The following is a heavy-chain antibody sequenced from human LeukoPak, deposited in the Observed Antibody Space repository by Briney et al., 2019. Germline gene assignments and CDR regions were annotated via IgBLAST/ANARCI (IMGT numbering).Heavy chain of an antibody. J-gene: IGHJ4*02. CDR1: GFTFSGSA. CDR2: IRSKANSYAT. V-gene: IGHV3-73*01. D-gene: IGHD3-22*01. Sequence: GGSLRLSCAASGFTFSGSAMHWVRQASGKGLEWVGRIRSKANSYATAYAASVKGGFTISRDDSKNTAYLQMNSLKTEDTAVYYCTNHYYDSSGYYGWGQGTLVTVSS. CDR3: TNHYYDSSGYYG.